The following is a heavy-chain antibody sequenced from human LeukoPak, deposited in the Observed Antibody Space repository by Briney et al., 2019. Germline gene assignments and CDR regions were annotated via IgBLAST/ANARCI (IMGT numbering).Heavy chain of an antibody. CDR1: GFTFSSYS. V-gene: IGHV3-48*02. CDR3: AREPDTGAYDAFDI. D-gene: IGHD2-21*01. Sequence: PGGSLRLSCAASGFTFSSYSMNWVRQAPGKGLEWISYIGSSSSTIYYADSMKGRFTISRDNAKNSLYLQMNSLRDEDTAVYYCAREPDTGAYDAFDIWGQGTMVTASS. J-gene: IGHJ3*02. CDR2: IGSSSSTI.